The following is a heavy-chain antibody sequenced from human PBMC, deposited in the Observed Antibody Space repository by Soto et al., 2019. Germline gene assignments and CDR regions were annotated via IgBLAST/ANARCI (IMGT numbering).Heavy chain of an antibody. CDR1: GGSISSSSYY. D-gene: IGHD3-22*01. J-gene: IGHJ6*02. V-gene: IGHV4-39*01. CDR3: ARHLDYDDISRPAGTTGLDV. Sequence: SETLCLTCTVSGGSISSSSYYWGWIRQPPGKGLEWIGSIYYSGSTYYNPSLKSLVTISVDTSKNQFSLKLSSVTAADTAVYYCARHLDYDDISRPAGTTGLDVWGQ. CDR2: IYYSGST.